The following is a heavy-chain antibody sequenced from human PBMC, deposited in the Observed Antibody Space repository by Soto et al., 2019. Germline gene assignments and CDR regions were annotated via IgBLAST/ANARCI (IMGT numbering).Heavy chain of an antibody. Sequence: HVQLVQSGAEVKEPGASVRVSCKASGYTFINYDISWVRQATGQGLAWMGWMNPGSGKTGYANKFQGRVTMTRDASTSTAHLERSRLTSEDTAVYYCARMASFGTLNWFDPWGQGTLVTVSS. CDR3: ARMASFGTLNWFDP. D-gene: IGHD3-16*01. CDR1: GYTFINYD. V-gene: IGHV1-8*02. CDR2: MNPGSGKT. J-gene: IGHJ5*02.